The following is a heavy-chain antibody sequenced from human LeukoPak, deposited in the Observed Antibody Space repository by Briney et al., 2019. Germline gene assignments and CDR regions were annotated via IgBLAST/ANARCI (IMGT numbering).Heavy chain of an antibody. CDR1: GGSFSGDY. V-gene: IGHV4-34*01. CDR3: ARGAPGYVSVAGYYFDY. Sequence: PSETLSLTCAVYGGSFSGDYWSWIRQPPGGGLEWMWEINHSGSTNYNPSLKSRVTISVDTSKNQFSLKLSSVTAADTAVYYCARGAPGYVSVAGYYFDYWGQGTLVTVSS. CDR2: INHSGST. J-gene: IGHJ4*02. D-gene: IGHD6-19*01.